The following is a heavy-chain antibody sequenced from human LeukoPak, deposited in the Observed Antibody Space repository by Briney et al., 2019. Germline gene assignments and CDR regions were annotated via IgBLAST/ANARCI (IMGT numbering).Heavy chain of an antibody. Sequence: PSETLSLTCTVSGGSISSGVYYWSWIRQHPGKGLEWIGYIYYSGSTYSNPSLKSRLTMSVDISKNQFSLKLSSVTAADTAVYYCARGVKGLRGAFDLWGQGTMVTVSS. CDR1: GGSISSGVYY. CDR2: IYYSGST. V-gene: IGHV4-31*03. D-gene: IGHD3-10*01. CDR3: ARGVKGLRGAFDL. J-gene: IGHJ3*01.